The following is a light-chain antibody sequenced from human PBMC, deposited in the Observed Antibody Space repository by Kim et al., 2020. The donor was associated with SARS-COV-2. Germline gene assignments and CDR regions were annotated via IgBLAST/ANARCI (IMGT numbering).Light chain of an antibody. CDR2: RNN. V-gene: IGLV10-54*04. J-gene: IGLJ3*02. CDR3: SAWDSSLNVWV. CDR1: TNNVGNQG. Sequence: QTATLTCPGNTNNVGNQGAAWLQQHQGHPPKLLSYRNNNRPSGISERFSASRSGDTASLTITGLQPEDETDYYCSAWDSSLNVWVFGGGTQLTVL.